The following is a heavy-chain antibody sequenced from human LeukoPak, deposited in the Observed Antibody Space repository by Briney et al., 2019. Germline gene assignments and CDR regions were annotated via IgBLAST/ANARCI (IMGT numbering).Heavy chain of an antibody. CDR1: GGSISSYY. CDR3: ARVRCSSTSCYSRAFDI. V-gene: IGHV4-59*01. J-gene: IGHJ3*02. CDR2: IYYNGST. Sequence: SETLSLTCTVSGGSISSYYWSWIRQPPGKGLEWIGYIYYNGSTNYNPSLKSRVTISVDTSKNQFSLKLSSVTAADTAVYYCARVRCSSTSCYSRAFDIWGQGTMVTVSS. D-gene: IGHD2-2*01.